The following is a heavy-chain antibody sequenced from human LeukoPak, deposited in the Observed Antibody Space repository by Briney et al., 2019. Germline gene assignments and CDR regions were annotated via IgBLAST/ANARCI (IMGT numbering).Heavy chain of an antibody. J-gene: IGHJ6*02. CDR3: ARGEHYYGMDV. V-gene: IGHV4-39*07. CDR1: GGSITSSSYY. CDR2: IYYSGST. Sequence: PSETLSLTCSVSGGSITSSSYYWSWIRQPPGKGLEWIGSIYYSGSTYYNPSLKSRVTISVDTSKNQFSLKLSSVTAADTAVYYCARGEHYYGMDVWGQGTTVTVSS.